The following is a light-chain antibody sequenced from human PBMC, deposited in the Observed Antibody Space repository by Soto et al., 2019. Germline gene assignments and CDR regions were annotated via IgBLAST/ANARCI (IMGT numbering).Light chain of an antibody. V-gene: IGKV3D-15*01. CDR1: QSVTTQ. CDR2: GAS. CDR3: QKYNNWPPIT. Sequence: IVLTQSPGTLSLSPGERATLSCRASQSVTTQLAWYQQKPGQAPRLIIHGASSRATGVPDRITGSGSGTDFTLSISRLEPEDFAVYYCQKYNNWPPITFGQGTRLEIK. J-gene: IGKJ5*01.